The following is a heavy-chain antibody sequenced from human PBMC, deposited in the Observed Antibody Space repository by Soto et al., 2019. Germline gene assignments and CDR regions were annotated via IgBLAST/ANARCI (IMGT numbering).Heavy chain of an antibody. D-gene: IGHD4-17*01. CDR2: IIPIFGTA. CDR3: ARTHTVHGAFDI. Sequence: SVKVSCKASGGTFSSFAISWVRQAPGQGLEWMGGIIPIFGTANYAQKFQGRVTITADESTSTAYMELSSLRSEDTAVYYCARTHTVHGAFDIWGQGTMVTVSS. CDR1: GGTFSSFA. J-gene: IGHJ3*02. V-gene: IGHV1-69*13.